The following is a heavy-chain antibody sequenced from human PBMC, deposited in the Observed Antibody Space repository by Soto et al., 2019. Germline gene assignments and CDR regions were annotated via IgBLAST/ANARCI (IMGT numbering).Heavy chain of an antibody. Sequence: LQLQESGPGLVKPSETLSLTCTVSGGSISSSSYYWGWIRQPPGKGLEWIGSIYYSGSTYYNPSLKSRVTIAVDTSKNQFSLKLSSVTAADTAVYYCARLYYDFWSGYPNWFDPWGQGTLVTVSS. CDR1: GGSISSSSYY. D-gene: IGHD3-3*01. J-gene: IGHJ5*02. CDR3: ARLYYDFWSGYPNWFDP. CDR2: IYYSGST. V-gene: IGHV4-39*01.